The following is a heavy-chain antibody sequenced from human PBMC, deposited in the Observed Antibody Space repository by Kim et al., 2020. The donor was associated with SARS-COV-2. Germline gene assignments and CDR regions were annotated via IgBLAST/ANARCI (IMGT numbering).Heavy chain of an antibody. V-gene: IGHV4-4*09. CDR3: GCGYYYYYMDV. Sequence: TRYNPSLRSRVTISVDTSKNQFSLNLTSVTAADTAVFYCGCGYYYYYMDVWGIGTTVTVS. CDR2: T. J-gene: IGHJ6*03.